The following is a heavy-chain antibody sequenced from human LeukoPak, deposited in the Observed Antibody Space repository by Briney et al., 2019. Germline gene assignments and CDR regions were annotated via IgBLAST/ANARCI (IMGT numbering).Heavy chain of an antibody. D-gene: IGHD3-22*01. CDR2: IKQDGSEK. V-gene: IGHV3-7*01. CDR3: ARAHITYDSSGYYYVDWFDP. J-gene: IGHJ5*02. CDR1: GFTFTSYW. Sequence: GSLRLSCAASGFTFTSYWMSWVRQAPGKGLEWVANIKQDGSEKSYVDSVKGRFTISRDNAKNSLYLQMNSLRAEDTAVYYCARAHITYDSSGYYYVDWFDPWGQGTLVTVSS.